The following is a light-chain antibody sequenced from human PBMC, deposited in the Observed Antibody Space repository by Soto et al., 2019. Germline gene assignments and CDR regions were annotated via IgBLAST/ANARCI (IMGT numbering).Light chain of an antibody. J-gene: IGLJ1*01. V-gene: IGLV2-14*01. Sequence: QSVLTQPASVSGSPGQSITISCTGTSSDVGGYNYVSWYQQHPGKAPKLVIYEVSNRPSGVSNRFSGSKSGNTASLTISGLQAEDEADYYCSSYTSSGTLGVFGTGTKVTVL. CDR3: SSYTSSGTLGV. CDR1: SSDVGGYNY. CDR2: EVS.